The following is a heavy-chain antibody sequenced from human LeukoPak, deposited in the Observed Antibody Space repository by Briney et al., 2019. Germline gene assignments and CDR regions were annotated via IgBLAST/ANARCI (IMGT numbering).Heavy chain of an antibody. D-gene: IGHD6-19*01. CDR1: GFTFSSYA. V-gene: IGHV3-23*01. CDR2: IIATGGST. Sequence: PGASLRLSCAAAGFTFSSYAMSWVRQAPGKGLEWVSRIIATGGSTYYADSVKGRFAISRDNSKNTLYLQLNSLRVEDTAVYYCAKGKTSGWDQGASDIWGQGTMVTVSS. J-gene: IGHJ3*02. CDR3: AKGKTSGWDQGASDI.